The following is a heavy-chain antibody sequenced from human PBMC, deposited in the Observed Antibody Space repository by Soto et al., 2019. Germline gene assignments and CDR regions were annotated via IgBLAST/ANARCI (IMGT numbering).Heavy chain of an antibody. J-gene: IGHJ4*02. CDR2: ISGSGGST. Sequence: PGGSLRLSCAASGFTFSSYAMSWVRQAPGKGLEWVSAISGSGGSTYYADSVKGRFTISRDNSKNTLYLQMNSLRAEDTAVYYCAGEASRYFDWLLYRSYFDYWGQGTLVTVSS. V-gene: IGHV3-23*01. CDR3: AGEASRYFDWLLYRSYFDY. D-gene: IGHD3-9*01. CDR1: GFTFSSYA.